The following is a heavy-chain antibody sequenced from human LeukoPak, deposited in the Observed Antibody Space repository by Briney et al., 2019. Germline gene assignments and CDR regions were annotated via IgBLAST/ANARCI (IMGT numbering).Heavy chain of an antibody. Sequence: GGSLRLSCAASGFTFSNAWMSWVRQAPGKGLEWVGRIKSKTDGGTTDYAAPVKGRFTISRDDSKNTLFLEMNSLKTEDTAVYYCPQDERPTVTNPFHYGGQGPLVTVPS. CDR3: PQDERPTVTNPFHY. CDR2: IKSKTDGGTT. CDR1: GFTFSNAW. D-gene: IGHD4-17*01. J-gene: IGHJ4*02. V-gene: IGHV3-15*01.